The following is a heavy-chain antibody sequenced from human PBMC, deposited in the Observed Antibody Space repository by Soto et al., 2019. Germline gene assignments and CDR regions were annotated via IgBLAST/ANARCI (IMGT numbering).Heavy chain of an antibody. CDR3: VREGLVPFFDN. Sequence: GGSLRLSCAASGFTFSSYSMNWVRQAPGKGLELVSLIYSDGSSTYYADSVKGRFTISRDNAKNTLYLQVNSLRAEDTAVYYCVREGLVPFFDNWGLGTQVTSPQ. CDR2: IYSDGSST. D-gene: IGHD6-19*01. V-gene: IGHV3-74*01. J-gene: IGHJ4*02. CDR1: GFTFSSYS.